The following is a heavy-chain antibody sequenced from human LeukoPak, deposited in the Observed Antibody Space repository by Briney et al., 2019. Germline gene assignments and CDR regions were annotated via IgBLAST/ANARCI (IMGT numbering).Heavy chain of an antibody. CDR2: INHSGST. CDR1: GGSFSGYY. CDR3: ARGPPGVC. J-gene: IGHJ4*02. V-gene: IGHV4-34*01. Sequence: SETLSLTCAVYGGSFSGYYWSWIRQPPGKGLEWIGEINHSGSTNYNPSLKSRVTISVDTSKNQFPLKLSSVTAADTAVYYCARGPPGVCWGQGTLVTVSS. D-gene: IGHD3-10*01.